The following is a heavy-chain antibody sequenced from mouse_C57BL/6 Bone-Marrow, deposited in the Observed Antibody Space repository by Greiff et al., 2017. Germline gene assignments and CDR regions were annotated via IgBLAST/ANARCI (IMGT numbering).Heavy chain of an antibody. CDR2: INPSSGYT. CDR1: GYTFTSYW. CDR3: AYYGY. D-gene: IGHD1-1*01. V-gene: IGHV1-7*01. Sequence: VQLQQSGAELAKPGASVKLSCKASGYTFTSYWMHWVKQRPGQGLEWIGYINPSSGYTKYNQKFKDKATLPADKSSSTAYMQLSSLTYEDSAVYYCAYYGYWGQGTTLTVSS. J-gene: IGHJ2*01.